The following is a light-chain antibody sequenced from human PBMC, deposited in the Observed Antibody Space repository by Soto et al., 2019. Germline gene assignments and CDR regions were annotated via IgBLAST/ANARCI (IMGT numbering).Light chain of an antibody. CDR2: GAS. CDR3: QQYGSSPPIT. CDR1: QSVSSSY. J-gene: IGKJ5*01. Sequence: EIVLTQSPGTLSLSPGARATLSCRASQSVSSSYLAWYQQKPGQAPRRLNYGASSRATGIPDRFSGSGSVTDFTLTISSLEPEDFAMYYCQQYGSSPPITGGQGTRLE. V-gene: IGKV3-20*01.